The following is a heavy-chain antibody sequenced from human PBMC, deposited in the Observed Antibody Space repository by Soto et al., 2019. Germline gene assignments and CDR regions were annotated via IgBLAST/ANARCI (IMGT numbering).Heavy chain of an antibody. CDR2: ISGSGGST. Sequence: EVQLLESGGGLVQPGGSLRLSCAASGFTFSSYAMSWVRQAPGKGLEWVSAISGSGGSTYYADSVKGRFTISRDNSKNTLYLQMNSLRAEDTAVYYCAKWSGWSGYRPGYFDLWGRGTLVTVSS. D-gene: IGHD3-3*01. CDR1: GFTFSSYA. CDR3: AKWSGWSGYRPGYFDL. V-gene: IGHV3-23*01. J-gene: IGHJ2*01.